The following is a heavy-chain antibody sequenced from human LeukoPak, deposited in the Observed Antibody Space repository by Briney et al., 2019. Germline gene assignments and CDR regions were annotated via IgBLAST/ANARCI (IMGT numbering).Heavy chain of an antibody. CDR2: ISGSGGST. CDR1: GFTFSSYA. Sequence: GGSLRLSCAASGFTFSSYAMSWVCQAPGKWLEWVSAISGSGGSTYYADSVKGRFTISRDNSKNTLYLQMNSLRAEDTAVYYCAKDSRVGGDYVDYWGQGTLVTVSS. V-gene: IGHV3-23*01. J-gene: IGHJ4*02. CDR3: AKDSRVGGDYVDY. D-gene: IGHD1-26*01.